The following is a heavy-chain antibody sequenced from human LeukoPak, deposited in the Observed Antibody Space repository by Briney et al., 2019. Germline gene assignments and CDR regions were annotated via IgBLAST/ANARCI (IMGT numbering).Heavy chain of an antibody. CDR1: GYTFTSYG. CDR3: ASSYYDSSGYYYYYYMDV. D-gene: IGHD3-22*01. V-gene: IGHV1-18*01. Sequence: ASVKVSCKASGYTFTSYGISWVRQAPGQGLEWMGWISAYNGNTNYAQKLQGRVTMTTDTSTSTAYMELRSLRSDDTAVYYCASSYYDSSGYYYYYYMDVWGKGTTVTVSS. J-gene: IGHJ6*03. CDR2: ISAYNGNT.